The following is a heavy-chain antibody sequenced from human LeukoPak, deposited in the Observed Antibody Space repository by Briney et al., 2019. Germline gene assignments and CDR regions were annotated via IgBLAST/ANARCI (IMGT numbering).Heavy chain of an antibody. CDR3: AARIAAAGTIDY. Sequence: GASVKVSCKASGFTFTSSAVQWVRQARGQRLEWIGWIVVGSGNTNYAQKFQERVTITRDMSTSTAYMELSSLRSEETDVYYCAARIAAAGTIDYWGQGTLVTVSS. CDR1: GFTFTSSA. V-gene: IGHV1-58*01. J-gene: IGHJ4*02. CDR2: IVVGSGNT. D-gene: IGHD6-13*01.